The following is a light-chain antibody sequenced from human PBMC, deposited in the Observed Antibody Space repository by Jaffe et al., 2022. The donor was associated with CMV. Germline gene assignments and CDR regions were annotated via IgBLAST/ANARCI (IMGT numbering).Light chain of an antibody. V-gene: IGLV3-21*04. Sequence: SYVLTQTPSVSVAPGKTARITCGGNNIGSKSVHWYRKTPGQAPVLVIYNGNDRPSGIPGRFSGSNSGNTATLTISRVEAGDEADYYCQVWGGSSVIFGGGTKLTVL. CDR3: QVWGGSSVI. CDR1: NIGSKS. CDR2: NGN. J-gene: IGLJ2*01.